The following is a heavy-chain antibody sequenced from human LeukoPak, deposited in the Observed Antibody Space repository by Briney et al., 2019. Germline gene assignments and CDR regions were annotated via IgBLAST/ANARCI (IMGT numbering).Heavy chain of an antibody. CDR2: IYSGNT. Sequence: SETLSLTCTVSGDSISSSNSYWRWIRQPPGKGLEWIGSIYSGNTYYNASLKSRVTISVDTSQNQFSLKLTSVTAADTAVYYCARVVPGQVVTAISSYYYYYMDVGGKGTTVTISS. V-gene: IGHV4-39*01. CDR1: GDSISSSNSY. CDR3: ARVVPGQVVTAISSYYYYYMDV. J-gene: IGHJ6*03. D-gene: IGHD2-21*02.